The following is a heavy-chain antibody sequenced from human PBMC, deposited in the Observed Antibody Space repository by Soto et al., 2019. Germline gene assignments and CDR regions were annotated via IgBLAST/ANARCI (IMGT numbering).Heavy chain of an antibody. CDR3: ARALHPSIVVVPAAIPWFDP. V-gene: IGHV1-69*13. CDR1: GGTFSSYA. CDR2: IIPIFGTA. J-gene: IGHJ5*02. D-gene: IGHD2-2*01. Sequence: SVKVSCKASGGTFSSYAISWVRQAPGQGLEWMGGIIPIFGTANYAQKFQGRVTITADESTSTAYMELSSLRSEDTAVYYCARALHPSIVVVPAAIPWFDPWGQGTLVTVSS.